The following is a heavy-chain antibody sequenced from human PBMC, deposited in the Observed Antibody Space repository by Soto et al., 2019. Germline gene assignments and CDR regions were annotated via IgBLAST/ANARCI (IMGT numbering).Heavy chain of an antibody. CDR3: ARASYYDSSGYYPSYPYDYYGMDV. J-gene: IGHJ6*02. V-gene: IGHV1-69*12. D-gene: IGHD3-22*01. Sequence: QVQLVQSGAEVKKPGSSVKVSCKASGGTFSSYAISWVRQAPGQGLEWMGGSIPIFGTANYAQKFQGGVTITADESTSTAYMELSRLRTEDTAVYYCARASYYDSSGYYPSYPYDYYGMDVWGQGTTVTVSS. CDR1: GGTFSSYA. CDR2: SIPIFGTA.